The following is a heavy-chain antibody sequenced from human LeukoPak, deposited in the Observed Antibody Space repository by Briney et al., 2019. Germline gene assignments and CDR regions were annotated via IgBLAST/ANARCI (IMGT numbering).Heavy chain of an antibody. CDR1: GSRFTSYW. CDR3: ARQSGSYYFDY. V-gene: IGHV5-51*01. Sequence: GASLKISCKGSGSRFTSYWIGWVRQMPGKGLEWMGIIYPGDSDTRYSPSFQGQVTISADKSISTAYLQWSSLKASDTTMYYCARQSGSYYFDYWGQGTLVTVSS. J-gene: IGHJ4*02. CDR2: IYPGDSDT. D-gene: IGHD1-26*01.